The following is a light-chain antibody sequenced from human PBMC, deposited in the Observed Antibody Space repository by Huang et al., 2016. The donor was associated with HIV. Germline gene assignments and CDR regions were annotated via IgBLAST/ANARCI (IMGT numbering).Light chain of an antibody. CDR1: DNIRKY. V-gene: IGKV1-39*01. CDR2: AAS. J-gene: IGKJ1*01. CDR3: QQSYNAPRT. Sequence: DIQMTQSPSSLSAFVGDKVTITCRASDNIRKYLNWYQQKAGKAPTLRLDAASRLKSGVPFRFSGSGTGTDFNLTINSLQPEDYATYFCQQSYNAPRTFGQGTKVEIK.